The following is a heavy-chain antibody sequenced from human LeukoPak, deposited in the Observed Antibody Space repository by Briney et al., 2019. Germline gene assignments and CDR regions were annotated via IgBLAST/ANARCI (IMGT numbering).Heavy chain of an antibody. CDR1: GFTFSDYY. CDR2: ISSSGRTI. D-gene: IGHD3-22*01. V-gene: IGHV3-11*04. J-gene: IGHJ4*02. Sequence: GGSLRLSCAASGFTFSDYYMSWIRQAPGKGLEWVSYISSSGRTIYYADSVKGRFTISRDNSKKTLYLQMNSLRPEDTAVYYCAKDFSVYYYDSRVLDYWGQGTLVTVST. CDR3: AKDFSVYYYDSRVLDY.